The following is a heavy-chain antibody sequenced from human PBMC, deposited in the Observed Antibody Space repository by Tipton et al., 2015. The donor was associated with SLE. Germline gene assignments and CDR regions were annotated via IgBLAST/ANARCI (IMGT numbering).Heavy chain of an antibody. D-gene: IGHD2-21*02. Sequence: TLSLTCTVSGGYLSSYYWSWIRQSPGKGLEWIGYVHYSGRTNYNPSLKSRVTISLDTSNYQFSLKLSSVTAADTAVYYCARAMVVTPAFDIWGQGTMVTVSS. CDR3: ARAMVVTPAFDI. CDR1: GGYLSSYY. J-gene: IGHJ3*02. CDR2: VHYSGRT. V-gene: IGHV4-59*12.